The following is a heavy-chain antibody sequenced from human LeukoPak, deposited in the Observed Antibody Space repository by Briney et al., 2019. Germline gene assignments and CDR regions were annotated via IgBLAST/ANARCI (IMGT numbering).Heavy chain of an antibody. CDR3: ATDRNLSSGYYQTLDY. J-gene: IGHJ4*02. V-gene: IGHV1-24*01. CDR2: FDPEDGET. Sequence: GASVKVSCKVSGYTLTELSMHWVRQAPGKGLEWMGGFDPEDGETIYAQKFQGRVTMTEDTSTDTAYMELSSLRSEDTAVYYCATDRNLSSGYYQTLDYWGQGTLVTVSS. D-gene: IGHD3-22*01. CDR1: GYTLTELS.